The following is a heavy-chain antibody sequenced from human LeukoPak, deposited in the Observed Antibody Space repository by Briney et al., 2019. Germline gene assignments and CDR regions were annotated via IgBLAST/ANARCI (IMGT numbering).Heavy chain of an antibody. CDR1: GYTFTGYY. CDR3: ARGGYCSGGSCYSDRYYYYYGMDV. CDR2: INPNSGGT. J-gene: IGHJ6*02. Sequence: ASVKVSCKASGYTFTGYYMHWVRQALGQGLEWMGWINPNSGGTNYAQKFQGWVTMTRDTSISTAYMELSRLRSDDTAVYYCARGGYCSGGSCYSDRYYYYYGMDVWGQGTTVTVSS. D-gene: IGHD2-15*01. V-gene: IGHV1-2*04.